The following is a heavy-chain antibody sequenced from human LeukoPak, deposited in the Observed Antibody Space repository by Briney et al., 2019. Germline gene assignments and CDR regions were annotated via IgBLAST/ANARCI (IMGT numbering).Heavy chain of an antibody. J-gene: IGHJ4*02. CDR3: ARREYSSGWYDY. Sequence: GGSLRLSCAASGFTFSSYSMNRVRQAPGKGLEWVSSISSSSSYIYYADSVKGRFTISRDNAKNSLYLQMNSLRAEDTAVYYCARREYSSGWYDYWGQGTLVTVSS. CDR1: GFTFSSYS. D-gene: IGHD6-19*01. V-gene: IGHV3-21*01. CDR2: ISSSSSYI.